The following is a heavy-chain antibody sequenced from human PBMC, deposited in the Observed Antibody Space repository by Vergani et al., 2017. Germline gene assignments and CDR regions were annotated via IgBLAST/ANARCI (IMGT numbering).Heavy chain of an antibody. CDR1: GYSFTSYW. CDR3: ARLVVEWELYPYYFDY. D-gene: IGHD1-26*01. V-gene: IGHV5-51*01. J-gene: IGHJ4*02. CDR2: IYPGDSDT. Sequence: VQLVQSGAEVKKPGASVKVSCKGSGYSFTSYWIGWVRQMPGKGLEWMGIIYPGDSDTRYSPSFQGQVTISADKSISTAYLQWSSLKASDTAMYYCARLVVEWELYPYYFDYWGQGTLVTVSS.